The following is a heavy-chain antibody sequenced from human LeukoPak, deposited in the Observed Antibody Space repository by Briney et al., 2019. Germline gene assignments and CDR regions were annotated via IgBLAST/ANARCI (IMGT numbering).Heavy chain of an antibody. J-gene: IGHJ4*02. Sequence: GGSLRLSCAASGFTFSSYAMTWVRQAPGKGLDWVSAISGSGGGTYYADSVKGRFTISRDNSKNTLYLQMTNLRAEDTAVYYCAKAWALTYLGGVDSWGQGTLVTVSS. V-gene: IGHV3-23*01. CDR3: AKAWALTYLGGVDS. CDR2: ISGSGGGT. CDR1: GFTFSSYA. D-gene: IGHD2-21*02.